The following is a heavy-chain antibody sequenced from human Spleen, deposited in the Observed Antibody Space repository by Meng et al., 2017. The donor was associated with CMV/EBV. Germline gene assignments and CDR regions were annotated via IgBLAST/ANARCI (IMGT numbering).Heavy chain of an antibody. J-gene: IGHJ4*02. CDR1: GFTFSSYE. Sequence: GGSLRLSCAASGFTFSSYEMNWVRQAPGKGLEWVSGISWNSIIGYADSVKGRFTISKDNAKNSLFLQMNSLRTEDMAFYYCAKSARGSVWYPSLDFWGQGTLVTVSS. CDR3: AKSARGSVWYPSLDF. D-gene: IGHD3-16*01. V-gene: IGHV3-9*03. CDR2: ISWNSII.